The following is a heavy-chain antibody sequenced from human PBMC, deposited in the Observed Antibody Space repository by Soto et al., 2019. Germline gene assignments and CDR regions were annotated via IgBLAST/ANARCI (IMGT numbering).Heavy chain of an antibody. J-gene: IGHJ4*02. V-gene: IGHV3-33*06. CDR1: GFTFSSYG. D-gene: IGHD2-2*01. CDR3: AKDRSEYCTITSCYAFDY. CDR2: ISYNGINK. Sequence: GGSLRLSCAASGFTFSSYGMHWVRQAPGKGLEWVAVISYNGINKYYADSVKGRFTISRDNSRNTLYLQMNSLRAEDTAVYFCAKDRSEYCTITSCYAFDYWGQGALVTVSS.